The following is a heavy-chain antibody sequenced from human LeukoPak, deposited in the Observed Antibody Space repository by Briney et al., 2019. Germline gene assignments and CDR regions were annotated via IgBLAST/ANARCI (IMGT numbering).Heavy chain of an antibody. V-gene: IGHV4-31*03. CDR2: IYYGGST. J-gene: IGHJ5*02. CDR1: GGSISSGGYY. CDR3: ARAERYYDSSGYYNWFDP. Sequence: SETLSLTCTVSGGSISSGGYYWSWIRQHPGKGLEWIGYIYYGGSTYYNPSLKSRVTISVDTSKNQFSLKLSSVTAADTAVYYCARAERYYDSSGYYNWFDPWGQGTLVTVSS. D-gene: IGHD3-22*01.